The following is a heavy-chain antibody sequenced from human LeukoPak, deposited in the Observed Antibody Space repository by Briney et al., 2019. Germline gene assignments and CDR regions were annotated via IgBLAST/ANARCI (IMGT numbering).Heavy chain of an antibody. J-gene: IGHJ4*02. CDR3: ARDRAYGDYDFDY. V-gene: IGHV3-11*04. D-gene: IGHD4-17*01. CDR2: ISSSGSTI. Sequence: KSGGSLRLSCAASGFTFSDYYMSWIRQAPGKGLEWVSYISSSGSTIYYADSVKGRFTISRDSAKNSLYLQMNSLRAEDTAVYYCARDRAYGDYDFDYWGQGTLVTVSS. CDR1: GFTFSDYY.